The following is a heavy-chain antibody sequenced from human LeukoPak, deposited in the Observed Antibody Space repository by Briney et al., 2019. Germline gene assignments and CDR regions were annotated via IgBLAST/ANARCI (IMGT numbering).Heavy chain of an antibody. Sequence: GGSLRLSCAASGFTFSSYWMHWVRQAPGKGLVWVSRINSDGSSTSYADSVKGRFTISRDNAKNTLYLQMNSLRAEDTAVYYCARAPYSSSWFDCWGQGTLVTVSS. D-gene: IGHD6-13*01. CDR2: INSDGSST. V-gene: IGHV3-74*01. CDR3: ARAPYSSSWFDC. CDR1: GFTFSSYW. J-gene: IGHJ4*02.